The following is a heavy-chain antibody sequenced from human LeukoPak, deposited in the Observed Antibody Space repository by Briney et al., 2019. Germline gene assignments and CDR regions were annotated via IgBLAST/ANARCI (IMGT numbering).Heavy chain of an antibody. CDR1: GLILSSYV. V-gene: IGHV3-23*01. J-gene: IGHJ3*02. CDR2: ITVSGGRT. CDR3: ARGSIGLGAYDM. Sequence: GGSLRLSCAASGLILSSYVMSWVRQAPGKGLEWVSTITVSGGRTYYADSVKGRFTISRDNSKNTLYLQMNSLRADDTAVYYCARGSIGLGAYDMWGQGTMVTVSS.